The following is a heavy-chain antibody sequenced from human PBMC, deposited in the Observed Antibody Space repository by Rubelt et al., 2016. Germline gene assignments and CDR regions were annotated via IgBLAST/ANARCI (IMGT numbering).Heavy chain of an antibody. Sequence: GFTVSSNYMSWVRQAPGKGLEWVSVIYSGGSTYYADSVKGRFTISRDNSKNTLYLQMNSLRAEDTAVYYCARGGYDSSGYYYGQYYFDYWGQGTLVTVSS. CDR2: IYSGGST. J-gene: IGHJ4*02. CDR3: ARGGYDSSGYYYGQYYFDY. CDR1: GFTVSSNY. V-gene: IGHV3-53*01. D-gene: IGHD3-22*01.